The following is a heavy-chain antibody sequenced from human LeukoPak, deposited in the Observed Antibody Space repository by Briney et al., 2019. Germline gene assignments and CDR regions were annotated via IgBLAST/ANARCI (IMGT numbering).Heavy chain of an antibody. Sequence: GGSLRLSCAASGFTFSSYEMNWVRQAPGKGLEWVSYISSSGSTIYYADSVKGRFTISRDNAENSLYLQMNSLRAEDTAVYYCAREGSVAGTAIFDYWGQGTLVTVSS. CDR1: GFTFSSYE. V-gene: IGHV3-48*03. J-gene: IGHJ4*02. CDR2: ISSSGSTI. D-gene: IGHD6-19*01. CDR3: AREGSVAGTAIFDY.